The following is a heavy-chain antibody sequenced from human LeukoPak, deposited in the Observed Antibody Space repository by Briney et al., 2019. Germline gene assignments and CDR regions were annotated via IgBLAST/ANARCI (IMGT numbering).Heavy chain of an antibody. CDR3: ASSFCSGATCYKRDYYLDY. Sequence: PSETLSLTCTVSGGSISTYYWSWIRQPPGKGVEWIGSLNYSGSTHYNPSLKSRVTMSIDTSRNQFSLKLSSVTAADTAVYYCASSFCSGATCYKRDYYLDYWGQGTLVPVSS. CDR1: GGSISTYY. V-gene: IGHV4-59*08. CDR2: LNYSGST. D-gene: IGHD2-15*01. J-gene: IGHJ4*02.